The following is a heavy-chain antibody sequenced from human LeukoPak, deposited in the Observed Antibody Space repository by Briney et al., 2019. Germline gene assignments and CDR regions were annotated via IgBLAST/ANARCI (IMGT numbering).Heavy chain of an antibody. CDR1: GFTFSSYW. Sequence: GSPRLSCAASGFTFSSYWMHWVRQAPGEGLVWVSRIKSDGSVTWYADSVKGRFTISRDNSKNTLYLQMNSLRAEDTAVYYCAKDGTGCGGDCYSDYWGQGTLVTVSS. V-gene: IGHV3-74*01. J-gene: IGHJ4*02. D-gene: IGHD2-21*02. CDR3: AKDGTGCGGDCYSDY. CDR2: IKSDGSVT.